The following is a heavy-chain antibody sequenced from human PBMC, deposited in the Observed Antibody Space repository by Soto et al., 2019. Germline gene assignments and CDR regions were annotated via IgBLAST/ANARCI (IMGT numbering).Heavy chain of an antibody. CDR3: ARTPTSGYCSSTSCPYYYGMDV. Sequence: GESLKISCKGSGYSFTSYWIGWVRQMPGKGLEWMGRIDPSDSYTNYSPSFQGHVTISADKSISTAYLQWSSLKASDTAMYYCARTPTSGYCSSTSCPYYYGMDVWGQGTTVTVSS. D-gene: IGHD2-2*01. CDR2: IDPSDSYT. V-gene: IGHV5-10-1*01. J-gene: IGHJ6*02. CDR1: GYSFTSYW.